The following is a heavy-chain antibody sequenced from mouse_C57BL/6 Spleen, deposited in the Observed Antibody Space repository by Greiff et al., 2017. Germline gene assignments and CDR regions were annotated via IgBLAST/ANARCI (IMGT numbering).Heavy chain of an antibody. CDR2: ISSGSSTI. Sequence: EVHLVESGGGLVKPGGSLKLSCAASGFTFSDYGMHWVRQAPEKGLEWVAYISSGSSTIYYAATVKGRFTISRDNAKTTLFLQMTSLRSEDTAMYYCARPIFRGNYAMDYWGQGTSVTVSS. V-gene: IGHV5-17*01. J-gene: IGHJ4*01. CDR3: ARPIFRGNYAMDY. CDR1: GFTFSDYG.